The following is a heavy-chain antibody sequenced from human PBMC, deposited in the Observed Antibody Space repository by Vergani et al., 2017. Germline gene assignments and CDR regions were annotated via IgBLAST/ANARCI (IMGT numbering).Heavy chain of an antibody. CDR2: IWYDGSNK. CDR3: ARDPNHDYGDYVLVSEQNEHGMDV. D-gene: IGHD4-17*01. J-gene: IGHJ6*02. Sequence: QVQLVESGGDVVQPGRSLRLSCAASGFTFSSYGMHWVRQAPGTGLEWVAVIWYDGSNKYYAASVKGRFTISRDNSKNTLYLQRNSLRSEDTAVYYCARDPNHDYGDYVLVSEQNEHGMDVWGQGTTVTVSS. CDR1: GFTFSSYG. V-gene: IGHV3-33*01.